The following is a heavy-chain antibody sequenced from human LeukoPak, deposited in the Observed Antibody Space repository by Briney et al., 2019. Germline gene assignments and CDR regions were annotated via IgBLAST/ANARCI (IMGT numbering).Heavy chain of an antibody. CDR3: ARDGYSSSWYWFDP. J-gene: IGHJ5*02. CDR1: GGSISSYY. Sequence: KPSETLSLTCTVSGGSISSYYWICIRQPAGKGLEWIGRIYTSGSTHYNPSLKSRVTMSVDTSKNQFSLKLSSVTAADTAVYYCARDGYSSSWYWFDPWGQGTLVTVSS. V-gene: IGHV4-4*07. CDR2: IYTSGST. D-gene: IGHD6-13*01.